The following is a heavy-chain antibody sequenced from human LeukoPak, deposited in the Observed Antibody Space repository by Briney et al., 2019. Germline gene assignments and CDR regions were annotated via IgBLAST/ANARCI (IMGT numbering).Heavy chain of an antibody. CDR3: ARALYCSSTSCCRPYNSFDP. CDR1: GGSFSGYY. CDR2: INHSGST. V-gene: IGHV4-34*01. J-gene: IGHJ5*02. Sequence: SETLSLTCAVYGGSFSGYYWSWIRQPPGKGLEWIGEINHSGSTNYNPSLKSRVTISVDTSKIQFSLKLSSVTAADTAVYYCARALYCSSTSCCRPYNSFDPWGQGTLVTVSS. D-gene: IGHD2-2*01.